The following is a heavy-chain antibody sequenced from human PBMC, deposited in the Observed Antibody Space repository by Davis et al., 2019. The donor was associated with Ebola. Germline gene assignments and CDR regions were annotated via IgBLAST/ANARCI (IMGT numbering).Heavy chain of an antibody. Sequence: GESLKISCAASGLTFSSYGMHWVRQAPGKGLEWVAFIRYDGSNKYYADSVKGRFTISRDNSKNTLYLQMNSLRAEDTAVYYCAKAYLYGADYWGQGTLVTVSS. J-gene: IGHJ4*02. D-gene: IGHD3-16*01. V-gene: IGHV3-30*02. CDR2: IRYDGSNK. CDR1: GLTFSSYG. CDR3: AKAYLYGADY.